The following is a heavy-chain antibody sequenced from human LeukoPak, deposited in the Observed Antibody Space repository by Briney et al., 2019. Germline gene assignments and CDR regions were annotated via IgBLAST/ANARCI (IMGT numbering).Heavy chain of an antibody. CDR2: INWNGGST. V-gene: IGHV3-20*04. CDR1: GFNFDDXG. Sequence: GGSLRLPCAASGFNFDDXGMSWVRQAPGKXXXWFSGINWNGGSTGXXXSVKXRFTISRDNAKNSLYLQMNSLRAEDTALYYCARGATGRTFDYWGQGTLVTVSS. D-gene: IGHD1-1*01. CDR3: ARGATGRTFDY. J-gene: IGHJ4*02.